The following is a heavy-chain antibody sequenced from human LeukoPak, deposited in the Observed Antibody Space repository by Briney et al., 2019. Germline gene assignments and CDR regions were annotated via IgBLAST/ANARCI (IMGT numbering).Heavy chain of an antibody. Sequence: SETLSLTCAVSGYSISSGYYWGWIRPPPGKGLEWIGSIYHSGSTYYNPSLKSRVTISVDTSKNQFSLKLSSVTAADTAVYYCARLPPEKRYDSSGYPDYWGQGTLVTVSS. V-gene: IGHV4-38-2*01. D-gene: IGHD3-22*01. CDR3: ARLPPEKRYDSSGYPDY. CDR1: GYSISSGYY. J-gene: IGHJ4*02. CDR2: IYHSGST.